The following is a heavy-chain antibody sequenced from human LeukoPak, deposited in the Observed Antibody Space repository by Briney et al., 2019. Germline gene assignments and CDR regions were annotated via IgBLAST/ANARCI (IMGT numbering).Heavy chain of an antibody. CDR1: GLHFRSYT. CDR3: AKSVRYSEY. V-gene: IGHV3-23*01. Sequence: GGSLRLSCAASGLHFRSYTMKWVRQATGKGLEWVSGISAGGAPYYAVSVKGRFTISRDNSKSTLYLEMNSLRDEDTAVYYCAKSVRYSEYWGQGTLVTVSS. J-gene: IGHJ4*02. D-gene: IGHD3-10*01. CDR2: ISAGGAP.